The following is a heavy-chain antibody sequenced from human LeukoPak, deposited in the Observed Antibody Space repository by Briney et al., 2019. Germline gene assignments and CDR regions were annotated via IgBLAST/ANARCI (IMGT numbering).Heavy chain of an antibody. CDR2: ISSNGNSA. D-gene: IGHD6-13*01. J-gene: IGHJ4*02. CDR3: ARGKASAGPYFDY. Sequence: TGGSLRLSCATSGFTFSDYAMHWVRQAPGRGLEWVSYISSNGNSAYYSDSVKGRFTISRDSSRSTLYLQMNSLRAEDTAIYYCARGKASAGPYFDYWGQGTLVTVSS. CDR1: GFTFSDYA. V-gene: IGHV3-23*01.